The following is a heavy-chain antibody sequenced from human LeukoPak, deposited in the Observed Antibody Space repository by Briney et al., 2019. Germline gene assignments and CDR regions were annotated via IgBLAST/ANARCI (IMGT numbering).Heavy chain of an antibody. CDR2: IYYSGST. J-gene: IGHJ6*03. Sequence: SETLSLTCTVCGGSISSYYWSWIRQPPGKGLEWIGYIYYSGSTNYNPSLKSRVTISVDTSKNQFSLKLSSVTAADTAVYYCARVGDYYYYMDVWGKGTTVTVSS. CDR1: GGSISSYY. V-gene: IGHV4-59*01. CDR3: ARVGDYYYYMDV.